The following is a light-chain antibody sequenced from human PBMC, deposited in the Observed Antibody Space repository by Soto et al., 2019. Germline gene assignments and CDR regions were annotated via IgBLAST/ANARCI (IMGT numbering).Light chain of an antibody. Sequence: DIVMTQSPDSLAVSLGEGATINCKCSQSVVYSSNNKNYLAWYQQQPGKPPQLLIYWASTRASGVPDRFSGSGSGTDFTLTISSLQAEDVAVYYCQQYYSTSLAFGQGTTVDI. CDR2: WAS. V-gene: IGKV4-1*01. J-gene: IGKJ1*01. CDR1: QSVVYSSNNKNY. CDR3: QQYYSTSLA.